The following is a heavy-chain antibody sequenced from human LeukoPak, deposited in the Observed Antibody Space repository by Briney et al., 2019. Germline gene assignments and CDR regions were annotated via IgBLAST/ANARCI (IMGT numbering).Heavy chain of an antibody. CDR2: VYYSGST. V-gene: IGHV4-39*07. CDR1: GDSISSSNYY. J-gene: IGHJ5*01. Sequence: SSETLSLTCTVSGDSISSSNYYWGWIRQPPGKGLEWIGNVYYSGSTFYNPSLKSRVTISVDTSKNQFSLKLNSVTAADTADYYCARAPVVRGVFGWFDFWGQGVLVTVSS. D-gene: IGHD3-10*01. CDR3: ARAPVVRGVFGWFDF.